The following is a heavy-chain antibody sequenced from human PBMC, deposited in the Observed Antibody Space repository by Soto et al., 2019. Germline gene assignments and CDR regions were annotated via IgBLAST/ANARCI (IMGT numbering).Heavy chain of an antibody. V-gene: IGHV3-72*01. CDR2: VRDKANGYTT. CDR3: VRNLASGGTYYIDY. CDR1: GFIFSDHY. D-gene: IGHD1-26*01. J-gene: IGHJ4*02. Sequence: EVQLVDSGGGLVEPGGSLRLSCAASGFIFSDHYMDWVRQAPGKGLVWIGRVRDKANGYTTAYAASVRGRFTVSRDDSKNSLDLQMNSLQIEDTAMYYCVRNLASGGTYYIDYWGQGTLVTVSS.